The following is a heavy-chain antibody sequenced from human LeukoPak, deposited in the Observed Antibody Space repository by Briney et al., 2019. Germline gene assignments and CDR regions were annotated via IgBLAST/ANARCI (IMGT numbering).Heavy chain of an antibody. Sequence: SETLSLTCAVSGYSISSGYYWGWIRQPPGKGLEWIGSIYHSGSTYYNPSLKSRVTISVDTSKNQFSLKLSSVTAADTAVYYCARLVSLDYDFWSGYGQLFDPWGRGTLVTVSS. CDR3: ARLVSLDYDFWSGYGQLFDP. V-gene: IGHV4-38-2*01. D-gene: IGHD3-3*01. J-gene: IGHJ5*02. CDR2: IYHSGST. CDR1: GYSISSGYY.